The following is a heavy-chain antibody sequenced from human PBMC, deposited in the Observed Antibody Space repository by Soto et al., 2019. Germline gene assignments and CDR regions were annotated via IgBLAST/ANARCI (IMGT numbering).Heavy chain of an antibody. Sequence: GGSLRLSCAASGFTFSSYAMSWVRQAPGKGLEWVSAISGSGGSTYYADSVKGRFTISRDNSKNTLYLQMNSLRAEDTAVYYCTIFGVVNDYYMDVWGKGTTVTVSS. CDR3: TIFGVVNDYYMDV. D-gene: IGHD3-3*01. CDR2: ISGSGGST. V-gene: IGHV3-23*01. CDR1: GFTFSSYA. J-gene: IGHJ6*03.